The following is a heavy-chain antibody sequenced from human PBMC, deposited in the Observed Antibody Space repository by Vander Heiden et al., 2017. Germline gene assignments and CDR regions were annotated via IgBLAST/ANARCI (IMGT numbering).Heavy chain of an antibody. Sequence: QVQLVQSGAEVKKPGASVKVFCQVSGYTLTELSRHWGRQAPGKGLEWMGGFDPEDGETIYAQKCQGRVTMTEDTSTDTAYMELSSLRSEDTAVYYCATLDSSGWPYYFDYWGQGTLVTVSS. V-gene: IGHV1-24*01. J-gene: IGHJ4*02. D-gene: IGHD6-19*01. CDR1: GYTLTELS. CDR3: ATLDSSGWPYYFDY. CDR2: FDPEDGET.